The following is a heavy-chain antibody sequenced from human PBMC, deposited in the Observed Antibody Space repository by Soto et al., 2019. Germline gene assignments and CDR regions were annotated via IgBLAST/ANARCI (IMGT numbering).Heavy chain of an antibody. D-gene: IGHD3-22*01. CDR2: ISGSGRTI. CDR1: GFTFSIYD. V-gene: IGHV3-48*03. CDR3: ARWANNSGYYYAFDY. Sequence: SLRLSCEASGFTFSIYDMNWVRQAPGKGLEWRSYISGSGRTIDYADSVKGRCTISRDSAKKSLFLQMNSLRTEDTALYSFARWANNSGYYYAFDYWGQGTPVTVSS. J-gene: IGHJ4*02.